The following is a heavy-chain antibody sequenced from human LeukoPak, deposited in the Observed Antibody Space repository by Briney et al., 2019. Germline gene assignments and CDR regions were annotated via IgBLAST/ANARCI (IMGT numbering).Heavy chain of an antibody. CDR2: ISAYNGNT. Sequence: ASVKVSCKASGYTFTSYGISWVRQAPGQGLEWMGWISAYNGNTNYAQKLQGRVTMTRDTSTSTVYMELSSLRSEDTAVYYCARGDRIAVAGIDPWGQGTLVTVSS. V-gene: IGHV1-18*01. J-gene: IGHJ5*02. CDR3: ARGDRIAVAGIDP. D-gene: IGHD6-19*01. CDR1: GYTFTSYG.